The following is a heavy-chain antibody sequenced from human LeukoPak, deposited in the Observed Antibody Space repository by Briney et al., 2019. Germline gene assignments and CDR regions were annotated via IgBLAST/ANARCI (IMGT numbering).Heavy chain of an antibody. CDR3: AKVVWSGYYDNWFDP. V-gene: IGHV3-11*04. CDR1: GFTVSSNY. CDR2: ISSSGSTI. D-gene: IGHD3-3*01. Sequence: PGGSLRLSCAASGFTVSSNYMSWIRQAPGKGLEWVSYISSSGSTIYYADSVKGRFTISRDNAKNSLYLQMNSLRAEDTAVYYCAKVVWSGYYDNWFDPWGQGTLVTVSS. J-gene: IGHJ5*02.